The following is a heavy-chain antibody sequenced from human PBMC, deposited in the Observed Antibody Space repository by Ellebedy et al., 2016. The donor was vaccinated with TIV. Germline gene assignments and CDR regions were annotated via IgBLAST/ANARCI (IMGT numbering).Heavy chain of an antibody. CDR2: VSGYNDNT. CDR3: ARDDYGDRYGMDV. D-gene: IGHD4-17*01. V-gene: IGHV1-18*01. CDR1: GYTFTSFG. Sequence: ASVKVSXXASGYTFTSFGFSWVRQAPGQGLEWMGRVSGYNDNTNYAQKLQGRVTMTTDTSTSTAYMELRSLRSDDTAVYYCARDDYGDRYGMDVWGQGTTVTVPS. J-gene: IGHJ6*02.